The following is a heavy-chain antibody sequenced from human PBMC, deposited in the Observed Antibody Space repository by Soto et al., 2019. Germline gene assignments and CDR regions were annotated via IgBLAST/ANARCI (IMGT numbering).Heavy chain of an antibody. J-gene: IGHJ6*02. V-gene: IGHV1-69*12. CDR1: GGTFSSYA. Sequence: QVQLVQSGAEVKKPGSSVKVSCKASGGTFSSYAISWVRQAPGQGLEWMGGIIPIFGTADYAQKFQGRVTITADESTSTAYMELSTLRSEDSAVYYCARHVPAAGYYYGMDVWGQGTTVTVSS. CDR3: ARHVPAAGYYYGMDV. CDR2: IIPIFGTA. D-gene: IGHD2-2*01.